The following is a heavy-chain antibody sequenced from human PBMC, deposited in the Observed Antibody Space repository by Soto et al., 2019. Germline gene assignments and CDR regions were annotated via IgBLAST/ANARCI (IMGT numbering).Heavy chain of an antibody. D-gene: IGHD3-3*01. CDR2: INHSGST. Sequence: QVQLQQWGAGLLKPSETLSLTCAVYGGSFSGYYWSWIRQPPGKGLEWIGEINHSGSTNYNPSLKSRVTISVDTAKNQFSLKLSSVTAADTAVYYCARGRQGSNVLRFLEWLNYYYYMDVWGKGTTVTVSS. CDR3: ARGRQGSNVLRFLEWLNYYYYMDV. CDR1: GGSFSGYY. V-gene: IGHV4-34*01. J-gene: IGHJ6*03.